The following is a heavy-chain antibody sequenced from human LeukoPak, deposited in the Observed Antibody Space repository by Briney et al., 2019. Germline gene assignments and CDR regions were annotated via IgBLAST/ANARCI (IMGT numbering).Heavy chain of an antibody. V-gene: IGHV4-4*07. CDR2: IYTSGST. CDR1: GGSISSYY. CDR3: ARRDTSSWYKDDAFDI. D-gene: IGHD6-13*01. J-gene: IGHJ3*02. Sequence: SGTLSLTCTVSGGSISSYYWSWIRQPAGKGLEWIGRIYTSGSTNYNPSLKSRVTISVDTSKNQFSLKLSSVTAADTAVYYCARRDTSSWYKDDAFDIWGQGTMVTVSS.